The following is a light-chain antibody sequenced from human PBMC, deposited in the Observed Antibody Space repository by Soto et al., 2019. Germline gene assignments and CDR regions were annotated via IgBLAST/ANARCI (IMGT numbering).Light chain of an antibody. J-gene: IGLJ3*02. CDR1: SSNIGAGYD. CDR2: GNS. Sequence: QAVVTQPPSVSGAPGQRVTISCTGSSSNIGAGYDVHWYQQLPGTAPKLLIYGNSNRPSGVPDRFSASKSGTSASLAITGLQAEDEADYYCQSYDSSLSAWVFGGGTKLTVL. CDR3: QSYDSSLSAWV. V-gene: IGLV1-40*01.